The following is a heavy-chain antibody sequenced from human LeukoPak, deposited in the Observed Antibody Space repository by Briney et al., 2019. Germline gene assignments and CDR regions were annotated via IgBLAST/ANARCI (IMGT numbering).Heavy chain of an antibody. CDR2: ISYDGSNK. Sequence: GRSLRLSCAASGFTFSSYGMHWVRQAPGKGLEWVAVISYDGSNKYYADSVKGRFTISRDNSKNTLYLQMNSLRAEDTVVYYCAKDERWELLIDYWGQGTLVTVSS. J-gene: IGHJ4*02. CDR1: GFTFSSYG. D-gene: IGHD1-26*01. V-gene: IGHV3-30*18. CDR3: AKDERWELLIDY.